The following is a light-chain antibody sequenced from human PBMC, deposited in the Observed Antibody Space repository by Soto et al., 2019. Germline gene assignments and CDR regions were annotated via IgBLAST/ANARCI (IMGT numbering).Light chain of an antibody. V-gene: IGKV3-15*01. CDR3: QQYNNWLWT. CDR1: QRVSRN. CDR2: HAS. J-gene: IGKJ1*01. Sequence: EIVMTQSPATLSVSPGERATLSCRASQRVSRNVAWYQQKPGQAPRLLIHHASTRATGTSVRFSGSGSGREFALTISSLQSEDFAVSYRQQYNNWLWTFGQGTKVEIK.